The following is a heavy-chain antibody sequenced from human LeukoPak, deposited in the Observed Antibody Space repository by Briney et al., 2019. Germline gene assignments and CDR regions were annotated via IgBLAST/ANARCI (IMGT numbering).Heavy chain of an antibody. Sequence: GGSLRLSCAASGFTFSSYWMSWVRQAPWKGLEWVANIKQDGSEKYYVDSVKGRFTISGDNAKNSLYLQMDSLRGEDTALYYCARVPPQWELLVLNYYYYMDVWGKGTTVTVSS. CDR1: GFTFSSYW. CDR3: ARVPPQWELLVLNYYYYMDV. CDR2: IKQDGSEK. J-gene: IGHJ6*03. V-gene: IGHV3-7*03. D-gene: IGHD1-26*01.